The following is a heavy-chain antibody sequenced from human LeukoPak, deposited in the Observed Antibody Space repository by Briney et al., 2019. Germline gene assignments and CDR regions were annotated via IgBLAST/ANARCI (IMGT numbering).Heavy chain of an antibody. D-gene: IGHD2-15*01. CDR2: ISGSGGNT. Sequence: LSLTCAVYGGSFSGYYWSWIRQPPGKGLEWVSGISGSGGNTYYTDSVKGRFTISRDNAKNSLYLQMNSLRAEDTALYYCAREGHDIVVVVAAHYYYYYMDVWGKGTTVTVSS. CDR3: AREGHDIVVVVAAHYYYYYMDV. V-gene: IGHV3-11*01. J-gene: IGHJ6*03. CDR1: GGSFSGYY.